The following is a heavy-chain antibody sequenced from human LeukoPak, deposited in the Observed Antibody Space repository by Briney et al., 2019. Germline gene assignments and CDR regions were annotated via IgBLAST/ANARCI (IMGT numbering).Heavy chain of an antibody. D-gene: IGHD3-10*01. CDR3: ARNYGSGTSPGDY. Sequence: GRSLRLSCAASGFTFSSCGMRCCRRSPGKGLQEGAVIWYDGSKKYYADSVKGRFSISRDNSKNTLDLQMNSLRAEDTAVYYCARNYGSGTSPGDYWGQGTLVTVSS. CDR1: GFTFSSCG. CDR2: IWYDGSKK. V-gene: IGHV3-33*01. J-gene: IGHJ4*02.